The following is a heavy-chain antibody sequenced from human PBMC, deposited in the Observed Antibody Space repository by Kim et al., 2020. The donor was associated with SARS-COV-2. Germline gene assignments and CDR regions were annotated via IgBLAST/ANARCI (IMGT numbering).Heavy chain of an antibody. Sequence: YTPSLKSRVTISVDTSKNQFSRKLSSVTAADTAVYYCARDQGGSYWYFDLWGRGTLVTVSS. CDR3: ARDQGGSYWYFDL. V-gene: IGHV4-59*01. J-gene: IGHJ2*01. D-gene: IGHD3-10*01.